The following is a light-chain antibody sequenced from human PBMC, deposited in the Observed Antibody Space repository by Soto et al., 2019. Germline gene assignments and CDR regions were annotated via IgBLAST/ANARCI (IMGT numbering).Light chain of an antibody. CDR3: QQRET. J-gene: IGKJ1*01. V-gene: IGKV3-11*01. Sequence: EIVLTQSPATLPLSPGERATLSCRASQSVSSYLAWYQQKPGQAPRLLIYDASNRATGIPARFSGSGSGTDFTLTISSLEPEDFAVYYWQQRETFGQGTKVEIK. CDR1: QSVSSY. CDR2: DAS.